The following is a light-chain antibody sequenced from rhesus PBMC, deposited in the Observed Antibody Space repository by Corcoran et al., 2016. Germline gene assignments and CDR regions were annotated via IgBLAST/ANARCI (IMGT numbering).Light chain of an antibody. CDR3: QQGYSYPLT. J-gene: IGKJ4*01. CDR2: RAS. Sequence: DIQMTQSPSSLSASVGDRVTITCQASQSLSNYLHWYQQKPGKIPKLLIYRASSLQSGIPSRFSGSGSGTDFTLTISSLQPEDFATYYCQQGYSYPLTFGGGTKVELK. CDR1: QSLSNY. V-gene: IGKV1S9*01.